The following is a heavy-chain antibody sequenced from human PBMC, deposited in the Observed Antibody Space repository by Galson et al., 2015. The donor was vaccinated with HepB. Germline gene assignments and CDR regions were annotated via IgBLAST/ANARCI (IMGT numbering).Heavy chain of an antibody. Sequence: LVKPTQTLTLTCTFSGFSLRTSGVAVGWIRQPPGKALEWLALVYWNDDKRYSPSLERRLRVTITKDTSKNQVVLTMTNMDPVDTATYYCAHSLGLVGPYFDYWGQGALVTVSS. CDR2: VYWNDDK. D-gene: IGHD2-8*02. CDR1: GFSLRTSGVA. CDR3: AHSLGLVGPYFDY. V-gene: IGHV2-5*01. J-gene: IGHJ4*02.